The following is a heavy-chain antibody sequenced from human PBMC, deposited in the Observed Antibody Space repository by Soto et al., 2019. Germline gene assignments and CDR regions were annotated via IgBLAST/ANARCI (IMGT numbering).Heavy chain of an antibody. D-gene: IGHD6-19*01. CDR2: INAGNGNT. V-gene: IGHV1-3*01. CDR1: GYTFTSYA. J-gene: IGHJ4*02. Sequence: ASVKVSCKASGYTFTSYAMHWVRQAPGQRLEWMGWINAGNGNTKYSQKFQGRVTITRDTSASTAYMELSSLRSEDTAVYYCATGYSSGRYYFAYWGQGTLVTVSS. CDR3: ATGYSSGRYYFAY.